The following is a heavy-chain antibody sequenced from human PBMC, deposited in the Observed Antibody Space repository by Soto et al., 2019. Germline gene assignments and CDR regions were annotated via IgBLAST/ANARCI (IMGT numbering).Heavy chain of an antibody. CDR1: GFTFNSYS. CDR3: TKARLWGGDGYNSYYYNAMDV. CDR2: ISSFSNYM. D-gene: IGHD3-16*01. V-gene: IGHV3-21*04. J-gene: IGHJ6*02. Sequence: PGGSLRLSCAVSGFTFNSYSMNWVRQAPGKGLEWVSSISSFSNYMYYTDSVKGRFTISRDNARNSLYLQMNSLRPEDTALYYCTKARLWGGDGYNSYYYNAMDVWGQGTTVTV.